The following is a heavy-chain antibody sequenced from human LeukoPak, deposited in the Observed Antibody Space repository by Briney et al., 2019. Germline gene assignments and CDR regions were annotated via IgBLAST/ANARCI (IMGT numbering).Heavy chain of an antibody. D-gene: IGHD6-13*01. J-gene: IGHJ4*02. Sequence: PGGSLRLSCAASGFTFSSNGMHWVRQAPGKGLEWVAFIRNDGSNKYYVDSVKGRFTIYRDNSKNTLYLQMNSLRAEDTAVYYCARVGYSITWYPYYFDYWGQGTLVTVSS. CDR1: GFTFSSNG. CDR3: ARVGYSITWYPYYFDY. CDR2: IRNDGSNK. V-gene: IGHV3-30*02.